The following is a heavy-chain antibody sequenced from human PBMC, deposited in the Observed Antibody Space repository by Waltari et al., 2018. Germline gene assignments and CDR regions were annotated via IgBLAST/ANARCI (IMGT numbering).Heavy chain of an antibody. CDR3: VKDKGAECDGDCSSRILDY. CDR1: GISFSNYA. J-gene: IGHJ4*02. D-gene: IGHD2-21*02. V-gene: IGHV3-23*01. Sequence: EVQLLESGGGLIQPGGSLRLSCAASGISFSNYAMTWVRQAPGRGLEGVSIISVSGATAYYADSVKGRFTVSRDNSKNTVFLQMNSLRAEDTAVYFCVKDKGAECDGDCSSRILDYWGQGTLVTVSS. CDR2: ISVSGATA.